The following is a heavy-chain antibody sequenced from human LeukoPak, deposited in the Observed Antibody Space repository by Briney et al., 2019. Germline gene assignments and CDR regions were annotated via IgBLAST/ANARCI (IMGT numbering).Heavy chain of an antibody. CDR2: ISGSGGST. CDR1: GFTFSSYA. J-gene: IGHJ6*02. D-gene: IGHD3-10*01. Sequence: GGSLRLSCAASGFTFSSYAMSWVRQAPGKGLEWVSAISGSGGSTYYADSVKGRFTISRDNSKNTLYLQMNSLRAEDTAVYYCAKLLWFGNLGYGMDVWGQGTTVTVSS. V-gene: IGHV3-23*01. CDR3: AKLLWFGNLGYGMDV.